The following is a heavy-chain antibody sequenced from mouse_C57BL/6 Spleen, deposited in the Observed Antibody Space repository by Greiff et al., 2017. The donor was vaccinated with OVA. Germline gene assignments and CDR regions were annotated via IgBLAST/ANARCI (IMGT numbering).Heavy chain of an antibody. V-gene: IGHV1-64*01. J-gene: IGHJ2*01. Sequence: VQLQQPGAELVKPGASVKLSCKASGYTFTSYWMHWVKQRPGQGLEWIGMIHPNSGSTNYNEKFKSKATLTVDKSSSTAYMQLSSLTSEDSAVYYCARRKPETTLLWCDYWGQGTTLTVSS. CDR1: GYTFTSYW. CDR3: ARRKPETTLLWCDY. CDR2: IHPNSGST. D-gene: IGHD2-13*01.